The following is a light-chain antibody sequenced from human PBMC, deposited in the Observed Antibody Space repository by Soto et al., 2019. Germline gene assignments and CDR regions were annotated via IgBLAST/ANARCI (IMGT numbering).Light chain of an antibody. J-gene: IGKJ5*01. CDR1: QSIASR. CDR3: QQYKNWPL. V-gene: IGKV1D-13*01. Sequence: IQMTQSPSSLSASVGDRVTIPCRASQSIASRLNWYQQKPGTAPKLLIYHASTLESGVPSRFSGSGFGTEFTLTISSLQSEDFAVYYCQQYKNWPLFGQGTRLEIK. CDR2: HAS.